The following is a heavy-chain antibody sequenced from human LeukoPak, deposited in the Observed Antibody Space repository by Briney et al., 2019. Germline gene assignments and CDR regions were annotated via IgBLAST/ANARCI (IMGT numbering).Heavy chain of an antibody. D-gene: IGHD3-10*01. Sequence: GGSLRLSCAASGFTFSSYPMTWVGQAPGKGLEWVSAISSSAGDTHYADSVKGRFTISRDNSKNSLYLQMNSLRAEDTAVYYCAKYYYTSGSSGGRVFDYWGQGTLVTVSS. V-gene: IGHV3-23*01. CDR1: GFTFSSYP. J-gene: IGHJ4*02. CDR2: ISSSAGDT. CDR3: AKYYYTSGSSGGRVFDY.